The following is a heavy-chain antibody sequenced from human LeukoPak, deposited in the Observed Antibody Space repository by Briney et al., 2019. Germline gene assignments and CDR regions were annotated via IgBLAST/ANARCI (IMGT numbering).Heavy chain of an antibody. D-gene: IGHD3-3*01. CDR3: ARGTIHRSFDY. V-gene: IGHV4-34*01. J-gene: IGHJ4*02. CDR1: GGSFSGYY. CDR2: INHSGST. Sequence: SETLSLTCAVYGGSFSGYYWSWIRQPPGKGLEWIGEINHSGSTNYNPSLKSRVTISVDTSKNQFSLKLSSVTAADTAVYYCARGTIHRSFDYWGQGTLVTVSS.